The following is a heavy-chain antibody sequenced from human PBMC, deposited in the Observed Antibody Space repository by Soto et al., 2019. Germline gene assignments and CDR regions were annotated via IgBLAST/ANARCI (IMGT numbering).Heavy chain of an antibody. CDR2: IRSKADGYAT. D-gene: IGHD2-2*01. CDR1: GFTFSGST. Sequence: EAQLVESGGGLVQPGGSLKLSCAASGFTFSGSTMHWVRQTSGKGLEWVGRIRSKADGYATAYAASVKGRFTISRDDSKNTAYLQMNSLKTEETTLYYCTRTMPGYYMDVWGKGTTVTVSS. J-gene: IGHJ6*03. CDR3: TRTMPGYYMDV. V-gene: IGHV3-73*01.